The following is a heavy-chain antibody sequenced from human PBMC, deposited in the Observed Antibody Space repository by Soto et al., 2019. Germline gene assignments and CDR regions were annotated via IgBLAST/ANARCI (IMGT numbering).Heavy chain of an antibody. V-gene: IGHV5-51*01. J-gene: IGHJ5*02. Sequence: GESLKISCKGSGYSFTVHWIAWVRQMPGKGLEWMGIIYPGDSETRYSPSFQGQVTISVDKSISTAYLQWSSPKASDTAMYYCARGLSSGYYNWFDPWGQGTQVTVSS. CDR2: IYPGDSET. D-gene: IGHD3-22*01. CDR3: ARGLSSGYYNWFDP. CDR1: GYSFTVHW.